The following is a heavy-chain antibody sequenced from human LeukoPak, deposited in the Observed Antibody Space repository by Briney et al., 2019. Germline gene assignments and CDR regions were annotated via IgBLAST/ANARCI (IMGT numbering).Heavy chain of an antibody. CDR3: STLSSIFGVVIPDY. V-gene: IGHV3-15*01. J-gene: IGHJ4*02. Sequence: GRFLRPSWAAAGFTSSNAWMSWVRQAAEGVLGWVGLIPSRANGETTDYAPAVKGRFTISRDASKNLVCPQMNTLKTADNSVYFCSTLSSIFGVVIPDYCGQGIPGTVSS. D-gene: IGHD3-3*01. CDR2: IPSRANGETT. CDR1: GFTSSNAW.